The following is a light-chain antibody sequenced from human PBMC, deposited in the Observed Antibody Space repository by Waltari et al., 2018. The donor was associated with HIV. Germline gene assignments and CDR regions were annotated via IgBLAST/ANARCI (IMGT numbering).Light chain of an antibody. CDR1: RSKLGNNY. CDR2: ENN. J-gene: IGLJ3*02. CDR3: GTWDSSLSAWV. Sequence: QSVLTQPPSVSAAPGQKVTISCSGRRSKLGNNYVSWYQQLPGTAPKLLIYENNKRPSGIPDRFSGSKSGTSATLGITGLQTGDEADYYCGTWDSSLSAWVFGGGTKLTVL. V-gene: IGLV1-51*02.